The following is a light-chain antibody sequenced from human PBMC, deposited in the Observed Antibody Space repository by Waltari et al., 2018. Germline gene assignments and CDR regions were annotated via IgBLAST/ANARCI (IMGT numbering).Light chain of an antibody. Sequence: QSALTQPPSAYGSPGQSVTIPCPRTRRPVDGSHYAPWYQQHPGTAPKLMIYEVSKRPSGVPDRFSGSKSGNTASLTVSGLQAEDEADYYCSSYAGSDSRVVFGGGTKLTVL. CDR3: SSYAGSDSRVV. CDR2: EVS. J-gene: IGLJ2*01. CDR1: RRPVDGSHY. V-gene: IGLV2-8*01.